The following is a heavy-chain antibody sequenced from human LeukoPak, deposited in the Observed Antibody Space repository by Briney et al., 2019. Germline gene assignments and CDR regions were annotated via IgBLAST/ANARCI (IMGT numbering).Heavy chain of an antibody. CDR3: ATARYYYGMDV. V-gene: IGHV3-53*01. CDR2: IYSGGST. Sequence: GGYLRLSWAASGYTVSSNYMSWVRQAPGKGLEWVSVIYSGGSTYYADSVKGRFTISRDNSKNTLYLQMNSLRAEDTAVYYCATARYYYGMDVWGQGTTVTVSS. D-gene: IGHD2-15*01. CDR1: GYTVSSNY. J-gene: IGHJ6*02.